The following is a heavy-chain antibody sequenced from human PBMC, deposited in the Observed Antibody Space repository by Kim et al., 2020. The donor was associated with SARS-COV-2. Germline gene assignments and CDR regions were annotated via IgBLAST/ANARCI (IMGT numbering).Heavy chain of an antibody. CDR3: ARDLTPQLWLPVGSGTHNYYYYGMDV. CDR2: ISAYNGNT. CDR1: GYTFTSYG. J-gene: IGHJ6*02. D-gene: IGHD5-18*01. Sequence: ASVKVSCKASGYTFTSYGISWVRQAPGQGLEWMGWISAYNGNTNYAQKLQGRVTMTTDTSTSTAYMELRSLRSDDTAVYYCARDLTPQLWLPVGSGTHNYYYYGMDVWGQGTTVTVSS. V-gene: IGHV1-18*01.